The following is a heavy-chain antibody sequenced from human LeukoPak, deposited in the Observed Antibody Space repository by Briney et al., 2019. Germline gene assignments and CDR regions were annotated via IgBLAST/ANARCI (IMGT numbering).Heavy chain of an antibody. Sequence: GGSLRLSCAASGFTFSSYDMHWVRQAPGKGLEWVALIWYDGSNKPKNTLYLQMNSLRAEDTAVYYCARDRGQQLALDYWGQGTLVTVSS. D-gene: IGHD6-13*01. CDR3: ARDRGQQLALDY. CDR1: GFTFSSYD. J-gene: IGHJ4*02. CDR2: IWYDGSNK. V-gene: IGHV3-33*01.